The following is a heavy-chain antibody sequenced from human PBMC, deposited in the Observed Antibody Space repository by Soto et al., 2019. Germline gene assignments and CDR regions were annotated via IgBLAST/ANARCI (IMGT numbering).Heavy chain of an antibody. J-gene: IGHJ5*02. D-gene: IGHD2-8*02. CDR1: RVSMSDYF. CDR3: ATQRLCTGGHCWNSFDP. Sequence: QVELQESGPGLVKPSETLSLTCTVSRVSMSDYFWSWIRQPPGKGLEWIGYIFHTGSTNYNPSLKSRVTISLDTSKKQFSLKLNSVTAADTAVYYCATQRLCTGGHCWNSFDPWGQGTLVTVSS. CDR2: IFHTGST. V-gene: IGHV4-4*09.